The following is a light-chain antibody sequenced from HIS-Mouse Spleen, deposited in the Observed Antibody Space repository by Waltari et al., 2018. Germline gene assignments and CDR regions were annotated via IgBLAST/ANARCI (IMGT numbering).Light chain of an antibody. Sequence: QSVLTQPPSASGTPGQRVTISCSGSSSNIGSNYVYWYQQPPGTAPKLLIYRNNQRPSGVHHRFSASKSGTSASLAISVLRSEDEADYYCAAWDDSLSGPVFGGGTKLTVL. CDR2: RNN. V-gene: IGLV1-47*01. CDR1: SSNIGSNY. J-gene: IGLJ3*02. CDR3: AAWDDSLSGPV.